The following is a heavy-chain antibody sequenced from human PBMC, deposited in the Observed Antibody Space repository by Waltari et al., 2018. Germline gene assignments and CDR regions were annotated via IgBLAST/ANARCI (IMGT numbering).Heavy chain of an antibody. CDR1: GGSISSYY. Sequence: QVQLQESGPGLVKPSETLSLTCTGSGGSISSYYWSWIRQPPGKGMEWIGYIYYSGSTNYNPSLKSRVTISVDTSKNQFSLKLSSVTAADTAVYYCASFEYCSSTSCAIGGGWFDPWGQGTLVTVSS. CDR2: IYYSGST. J-gene: IGHJ5*02. V-gene: IGHV4-59*01. CDR3: ASFEYCSSTSCAIGGGWFDP. D-gene: IGHD2-2*01.